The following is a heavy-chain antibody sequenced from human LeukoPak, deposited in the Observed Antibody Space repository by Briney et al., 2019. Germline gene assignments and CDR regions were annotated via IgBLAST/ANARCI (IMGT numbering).Heavy chain of an antibody. D-gene: IGHD1-14*01. J-gene: IGHJ5*02. CDR3: ARDADRGWFDP. Sequence: PSQTLSLTCTVSGGSISSGDYYWSWIRQPPGKGLEWIGYIYYSGSTYYNPSLKSRVTISVDTSKNQFSPKLSSVTAADTAVYYCARDADRGWFDPWGQGTLVTVSS. V-gene: IGHV4-30-4*01. CDR1: GGSISSGDYY. CDR2: IYYSGST.